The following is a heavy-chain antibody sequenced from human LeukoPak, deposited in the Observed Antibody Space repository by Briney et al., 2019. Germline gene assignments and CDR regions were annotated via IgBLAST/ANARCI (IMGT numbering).Heavy chain of an antibody. V-gene: IGHV3-30*18. D-gene: IGHD6-6*01. CDR3: AKARQGIAARADAFDI. CDR2: ISYDGSNK. CDR1: GFTFSNYA. Sequence: GGSLRLSCAASGFTFSNYAMSWVRQAPGKGLEWVAVISYDGSNKYYADSVKGRFTISRDNSKNTLYLQMNSLRAEDTAVYYCAKARQGIAARADAFDIWGQGTMVTVSS. J-gene: IGHJ3*02.